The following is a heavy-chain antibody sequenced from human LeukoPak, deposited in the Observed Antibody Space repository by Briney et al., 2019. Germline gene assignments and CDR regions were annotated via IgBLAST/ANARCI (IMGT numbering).Heavy chain of an antibody. CDR3: ARGSYSSGWFSSGFGYYYYMDV. CDR1: GGSISSYY. J-gene: IGHJ6*03. D-gene: IGHD6-19*01. Sequence: SETLSLTCTVSGGSISSYYWSWIRQPPGKGLEWIGYIYYSGSPNYNPSLKSRVTISVDTSKNHFSLKLSAVTAADTAVYYCARGSYSSGWFSSGFGYYYYMDVWGKGTTVTISS. CDR2: IYYSGSP. V-gene: IGHV4-59*01.